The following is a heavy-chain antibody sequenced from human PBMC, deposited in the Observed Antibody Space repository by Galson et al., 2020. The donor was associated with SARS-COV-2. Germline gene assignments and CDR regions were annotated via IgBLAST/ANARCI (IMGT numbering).Heavy chain of an antibody. Sequence: GGSLRLSCAASGFTFSSYGIHWVRQAPGKGLEWVALILSVENNEYYADSVKGRFTISRDNSKNMVYLQMNSLRAEDTAVYYCTKDRSPDYGIWYFYLWGRGTLVTVSS. CDR3: TKDRSPDYGIWYFYL. V-gene: IGHV3-33*03. D-gene: IGHD4-17*01. CDR2: ILSVENNE. J-gene: IGHJ2*01. CDR1: GFTFSSYG.